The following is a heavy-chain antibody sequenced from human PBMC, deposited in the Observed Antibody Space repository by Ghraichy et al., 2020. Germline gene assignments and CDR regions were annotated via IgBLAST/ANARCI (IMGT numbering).Heavy chain of an antibody. V-gene: IGHV3-7*01. CDR2: IRQDGSEK. CDR3: ATFSSGW. CDR1: AFTFSSHW. J-gene: IGHJ4*02. Sequence: SCVASAFTFSSHWMHWVRQPPGKGLEWVANIRQDGSEKYYVDSVKGRFTISRDNAKNSLCLQMNSLRAEDTAVYYCATFSSGWWGQGTLVTVSS. D-gene: IGHD6-19*01.